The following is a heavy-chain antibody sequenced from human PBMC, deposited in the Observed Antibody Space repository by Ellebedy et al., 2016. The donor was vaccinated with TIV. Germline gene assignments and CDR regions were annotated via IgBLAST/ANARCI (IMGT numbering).Heavy chain of an antibody. CDR1: GGSFSDYY. Sequence: GSLRLSXAVYGGSFSDYYWNWIRQPPGKGLEWIGEIYHSGFTNYKPSLKSRVTLSVDTSKNQFSLKLSSVTAADTAVYYCARSGSRFLDTFDYWGQGTLVTVSS. CDR2: IYHSGFT. V-gene: IGHV4-34*01. CDR3: ARSGSRFLDTFDY. D-gene: IGHD2/OR15-2a*01. J-gene: IGHJ4*02.